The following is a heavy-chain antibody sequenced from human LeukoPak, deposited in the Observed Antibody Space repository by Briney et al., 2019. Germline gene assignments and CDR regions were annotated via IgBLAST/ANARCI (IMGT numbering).Heavy chain of an antibody. CDR2: IKQDGGEK. Sequence: GGSLRLSCAVSGFTFSSYWMNWVRQAPGKGLEWVASIKQDGGEKSYVDSVKGRFTISRDNAKNSLYLQMSSLRAEDTAVYYCARDGTAAGLYFDLRGQGTLVTVSS. V-gene: IGHV3-7*01. D-gene: IGHD6-13*01. CDR1: GFTFSSYW. J-gene: IGHJ4*01. CDR3: ARDGTAAGLYFDL.